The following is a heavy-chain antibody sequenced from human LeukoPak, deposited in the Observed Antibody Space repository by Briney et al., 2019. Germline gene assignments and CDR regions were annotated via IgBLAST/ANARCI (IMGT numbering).Heavy chain of an antibody. CDR3: ARYKLVVPGLGAPLDY. D-gene: IGHD1-26*01. CDR1: GYSFTSYW. CDR2: IYPGDSDT. J-gene: IGHJ4*02. Sequence: GESLKISCKGSGYSFTSYWIGWVRQMPGKGLEWMGIIYPGDSDTRYSPSFQGQVTISADKSISTAYLQWSSLKASDTAMYYCARYKLVVPGLGAPLDYWGQGTLVTVSS. V-gene: IGHV5-51*01.